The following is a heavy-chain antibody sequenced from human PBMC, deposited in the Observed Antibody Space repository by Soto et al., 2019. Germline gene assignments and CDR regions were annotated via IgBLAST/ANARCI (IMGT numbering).Heavy chain of an antibody. D-gene: IGHD1-26*01. CDR3: ARVQWELPPYFDY. CDR1: GFTVSSNY. Sequence: EVQLVESGGGLIQPGGSLRLSCAASGFTVSSNYMSWVRQAPGKGLEWVSVIYSGGSTYYADSVKGRFTISRDNSKTTLYLQMNSLRAEDTAVYYCARVQWELPPYFDYWGQGTLVTVSS. CDR2: IYSGGST. V-gene: IGHV3-53*01. J-gene: IGHJ4*02.